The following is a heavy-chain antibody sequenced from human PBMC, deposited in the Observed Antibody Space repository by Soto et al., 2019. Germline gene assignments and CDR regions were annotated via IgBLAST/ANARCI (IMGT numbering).Heavy chain of an antibody. CDR3: ARDLVPAAYFDY. CDR2: IYYSGST. J-gene: IGHJ4*02. CDR1: GVSISSGEYY. V-gene: IGHV4-61*08. Sequence: SETRSLACTVSGVSISSGEYYWSWIRQPPGKGLEWIGYIYYSGSTNYNPSLKSRVTISVDTSKNQFSLKLSSVTAADTAVYYCARDLVPAAYFDYWGQGTLVTVS. D-gene: IGHD2-2*01.